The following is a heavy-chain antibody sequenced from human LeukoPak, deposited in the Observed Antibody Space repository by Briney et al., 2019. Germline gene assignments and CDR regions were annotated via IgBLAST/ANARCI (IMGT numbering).Heavy chain of an antibody. CDR3: ARAMYSSSWTVAFDI. Sequence: ASVTVSCTASGYTFTGYYMHWVRQAPGQGLEWMGWINPNSGGTNYAQKFQGRVTMTRDTSISTAYMELSRLRSDDTAVYYCARAMYSSSWTVAFDIWGQGTMVTVSS. J-gene: IGHJ3*02. D-gene: IGHD6-13*01. CDR1: GYTFTGYY. CDR2: INPNSGGT. V-gene: IGHV1-2*02.